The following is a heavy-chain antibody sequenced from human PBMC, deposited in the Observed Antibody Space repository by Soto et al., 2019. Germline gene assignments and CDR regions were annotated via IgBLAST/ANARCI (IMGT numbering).Heavy chain of an antibody. V-gene: IGHV1-69*01. Sequence: KVSCKASGGTFSSYAISWVRQAPGQGLEWMGGIIPIFGTANYAQKFQGRVTITADESTSTAYMELSSLRSEDTAVYYCARVTAVAVALFDYWGQGTLVTVSS. CDR3: ARVTAVAVALFDY. D-gene: IGHD6-19*01. J-gene: IGHJ4*02. CDR1: GGTFSSYA. CDR2: IIPIFGTA.